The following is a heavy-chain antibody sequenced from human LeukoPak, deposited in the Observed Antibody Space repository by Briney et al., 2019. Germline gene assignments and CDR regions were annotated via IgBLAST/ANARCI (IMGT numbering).Heavy chain of an antibody. CDR3: ASAVRESRYCSSTSCYTALDY. V-gene: IGHV4-34*01. D-gene: IGHD2-2*02. CDR2: INHSGST. CDR1: GGSFSGYY. Sequence: SETLSLTCAVCGGSFSGYYWSWIRQPPGKGLEWIGEINHSGSTNYNPSLKSRVTISVDTSKNQFSLKLSSVTAADTAVYYCASAVRESRYCSSTSCYTALDYWGQGTLVTVSS. J-gene: IGHJ4*02.